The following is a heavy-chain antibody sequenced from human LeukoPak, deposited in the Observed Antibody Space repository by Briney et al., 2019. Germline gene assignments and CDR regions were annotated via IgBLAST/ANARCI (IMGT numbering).Heavy chain of an antibody. CDR3: STYCSGGSCYP. CDR1: GFTFSSYA. Sequence: GGSLRLSCAASGFTFSSYAMSWVRQAPGKGLEWVSAISGSGGRTYYADSVKGRFTISRDNSKNTLYLQMNSLRAEDTAVYYCSTYCSGGSCYPWGQGTLVTVSS. J-gene: IGHJ5*02. D-gene: IGHD2-15*01. CDR2: ISGSGGRT. V-gene: IGHV3-23*01.